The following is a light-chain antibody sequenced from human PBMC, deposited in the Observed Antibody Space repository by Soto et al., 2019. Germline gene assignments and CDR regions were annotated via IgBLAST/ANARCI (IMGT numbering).Light chain of an antibody. CDR2: LNSDGSH. Sequence: QPVLTQSPSASASLGASVKLTCTLSSRHSSYAIAWHQQQPEKGPRYLMKLNSDGSHSKGDGIPDRFSGSSSGAERYLAISGLQSEDEADYYCQTWGTGPWVFVGGTKLTVL. CDR3: QTWGTGPWV. J-gene: IGLJ3*02. V-gene: IGLV4-69*01. CDR1: SRHSSYA.